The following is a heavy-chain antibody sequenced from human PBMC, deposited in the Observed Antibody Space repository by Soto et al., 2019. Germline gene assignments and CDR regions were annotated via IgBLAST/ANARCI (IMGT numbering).Heavy chain of an antibody. D-gene: IGHD6-13*01. CDR2: FDPEDGET. Sequence: ASVKVSCKVSGYTFTELSMHGVRQAPGKGLEWMAGFDPEDGETIYAQKFQGRVTMTEDTSTDTAYIELSSLRSEDTAVYYCATGDSSKLVYWSQGNVVIVSP. CDR3: ATGDSSKLVY. V-gene: IGHV1-24*01. CDR1: GYTFTELS. J-gene: IGHJ4*02.